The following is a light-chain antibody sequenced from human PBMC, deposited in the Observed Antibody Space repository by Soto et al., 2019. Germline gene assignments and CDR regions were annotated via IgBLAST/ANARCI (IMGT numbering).Light chain of an antibody. CDR3: QHQGT. V-gene: IGKV3-15*01. J-gene: IGKJ3*01. Sequence: EIVMTQSPATLSVSPGERATLSCRASQSVSSNLAWYQQKPGQAPRLLIYGASTRATGIPARFSGSGSGTEFTLTISSLQSEDFAVYYCQHQGTFGPGTQVDIK. CDR1: QSVSSN. CDR2: GAS.